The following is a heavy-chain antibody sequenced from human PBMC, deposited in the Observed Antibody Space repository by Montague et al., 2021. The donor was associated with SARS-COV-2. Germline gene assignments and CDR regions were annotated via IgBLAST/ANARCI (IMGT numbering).Heavy chain of an antibody. J-gene: IGHJ6*02. CDR2: TNPDGTWT. CDR3: GRAPDCGGHRCQSLPYYGMDV. Sequence: SLRLSCAASGFSFSDYWWHWVRQAPGKGLIWVSRTNPDGTWTNYADSVRGRFAISRDNARNTVYLQLNSLRVEDTAVYYCGRAPDCGGHRCQSLPYYGMDVWGQGIAVTGSS. D-gene: IGHD2-21*01. CDR1: GFSFSDYW. V-gene: IGHV3-74*01.